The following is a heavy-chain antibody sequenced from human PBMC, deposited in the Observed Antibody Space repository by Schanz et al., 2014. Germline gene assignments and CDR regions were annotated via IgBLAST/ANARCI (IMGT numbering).Heavy chain of an antibody. J-gene: IGHJ4*02. V-gene: IGHV3-21*01. CDR2: ISRTSSYI. CDR1: GFTFSNYS. Sequence: EVQLVESGGGLVKPGGSLRLSCAASGFTFSNYSMNWVRQAPGKGLEWVSSISRTSSYIFYADSVKGRFTISRDNAKNSLYLQMNSLRAEDTAVYYCVPMSIAAHWGQGTLVTVSS. D-gene: IGHD6-6*01. CDR3: VPMSIAAH.